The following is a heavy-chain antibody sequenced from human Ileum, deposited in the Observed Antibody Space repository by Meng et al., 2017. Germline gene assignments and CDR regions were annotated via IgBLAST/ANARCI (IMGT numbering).Heavy chain of an antibody. CDR2: IYYSGST. V-gene: IGHV4-30-4*01. CDR1: GGAISSGDYY. J-gene: IGHJ5*02. CDR3: ARENTIFGVAWGSRFDP. Sequence: QVQLQESGPGLVKPSQTLSLTCTVSGGAISSGDYYWSWIRQPPGKGLEWIGYIYYSGSTYYNPSLKSRVTISVDTSKNQFSLKLSSVTAADTAVYYCARENTIFGVAWGSRFDPWGQGTLVTVSS. D-gene: IGHD3-3*01.